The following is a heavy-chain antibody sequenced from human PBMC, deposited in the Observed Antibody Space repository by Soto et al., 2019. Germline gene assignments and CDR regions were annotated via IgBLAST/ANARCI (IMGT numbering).Heavy chain of an antibody. CDR1: GGSISSYY. J-gene: IGHJ4*02. Sequence: SETLSLTCTVSGGSISSYYWSWIRQPPGKGLEWIGYIYYSGSTNYNPSLKSRVTISVDTSKNQFSLKLSSVTAADTAVYYCARVDYYDSSGYYDYWGQGTLVTVSS. CDR2: IYYSGST. CDR3: ARVDYYDSSGYYDY. D-gene: IGHD3-22*01. V-gene: IGHV4-59*01.